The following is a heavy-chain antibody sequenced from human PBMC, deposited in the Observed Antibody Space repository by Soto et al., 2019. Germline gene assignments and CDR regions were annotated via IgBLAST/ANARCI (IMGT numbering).Heavy chain of an antibody. CDR2: ISGSGGST. CDR1: GVTFSSYA. CDR3: ANQMSTSTRIAY. D-gene: IGHD2-2*01. J-gene: IGHJ4*02. V-gene: IGHV3-23*01. Sequence: EVQLLESGGGLVQPGGSLRLSCAASGVTFSSYAMSWVRQAPGKGLEWVSLISGSGGSTYYADSVKGRFTIPRDNSKNTLYLQMNSLRAEDTAVYYCANQMSTSTRIAYWGQGTLVTVSS.